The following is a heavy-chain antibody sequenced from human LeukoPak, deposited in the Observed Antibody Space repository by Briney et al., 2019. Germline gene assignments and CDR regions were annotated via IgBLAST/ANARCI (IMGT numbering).Heavy chain of an antibody. V-gene: IGHV3-74*01. CDR3: ARRYYDSSGSFPFGP. Sequence: GGSLRLSCAASGFTFSNYWIHWVRQAPGKGLVWVSRIDSDGRTSYADSVKGRFTISRDDAKNTLYLQMNSLRVEDTAVYYCARRYYDSSGSFPFGPWGQGTLVTVSS. CDR1: GFTFSNYW. CDR2: IDSDGRT. J-gene: IGHJ5*02. D-gene: IGHD3-22*01.